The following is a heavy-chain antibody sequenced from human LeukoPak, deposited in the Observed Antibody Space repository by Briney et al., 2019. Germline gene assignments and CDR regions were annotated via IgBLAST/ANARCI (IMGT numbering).Heavy chain of an antibody. CDR3: TTDEWRRTTFDY. V-gene: IGHV3-15*01. Sequence: PGGSLRLSCAASGFTFSNALMSWVRQAPGKGLEWVGRIKSKTDGGTTDYAAPVKGRFTISRDDSKNTLYLQMNSLKTEDTAVYYCTTDEWRRTTFDYWGQGTLVTVSS. J-gene: IGHJ4*02. CDR1: GFTFSNAL. CDR2: IKSKTDGGTT. D-gene: IGHD1-7*01.